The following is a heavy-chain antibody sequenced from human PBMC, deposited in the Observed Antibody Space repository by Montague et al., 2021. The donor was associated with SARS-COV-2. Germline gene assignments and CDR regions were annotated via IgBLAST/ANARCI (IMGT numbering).Heavy chain of an antibody. D-gene: IGHD3-10*01. J-gene: IGHJ6*02. V-gene: IGHV4-39*07. CDR1: GGSISSSSYY. CDR3: ARDLAGYSGSGSYGGMDV. CDR2: IYYSGST. Sequence: SETLSLTCTVFGGSISSSSYYWGWIRQPPGKGLEWIGSIYYSGSTYYNPSLKSRVSISVDTSKNQFSLKLISVTAADTSVYYCARDLAGYSGSGSYGGMDVWGQGTTVTVSS.